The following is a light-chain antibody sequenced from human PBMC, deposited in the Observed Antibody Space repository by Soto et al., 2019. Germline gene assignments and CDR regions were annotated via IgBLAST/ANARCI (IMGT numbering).Light chain of an antibody. Sequence: DIQMTQSPSTLSASVGDRVIITCRASQSISSWLAWYQQKPGKAPKLLIYKASTLESGVPSRFSGSGSGTDFTLTISSLQPDDFATYYCQQYDTYWTFGQGTMVEIK. J-gene: IGKJ1*01. CDR3: QQYDTYWT. V-gene: IGKV1-5*03. CDR2: KAS. CDR1: QSISSW.